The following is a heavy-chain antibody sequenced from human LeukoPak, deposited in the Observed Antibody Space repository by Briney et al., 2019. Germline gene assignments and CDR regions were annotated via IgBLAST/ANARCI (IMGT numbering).Heavy chain of an antibody. J-gene: IGHJ4*02. Sequence: SETLSLTCTVSGGSISSGSYYWSWIRQPAGKGLEWIGRIYTSGSTNYNPSLKSRVTISVDTSKNQFSLKLSSVTAADTAVYYCALSSRGDYGSGSYYAIDYWGQGTLVTVFS. V-gene: IGHV4-61*02. D-gene: IGHD3-10*01. CDR2: IYTSGST. CDR1: GGSISSGSYY. CDR3: ALSSRGDYGSGSYYAIDY.